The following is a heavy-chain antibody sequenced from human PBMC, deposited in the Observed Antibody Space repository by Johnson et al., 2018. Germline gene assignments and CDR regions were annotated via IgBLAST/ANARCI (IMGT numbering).Heavy chain of an antibody. CDR1: GGTSSNYE. V-gene: IGHV1-69*01. J-gene: IGHJ6*02. CDR2: IIPVFGTA. Sequence: QVQLLETGPEVKKPGSSVKVSCKASGGTSSNYEISWVRQAPGQGLEWMGGIIPVFGTANYAQKFQGRVTITADESTSTAYMELSSLRSEDTAVYYCANELGYDYFMDVWGQGTTVTVSS. CDR3: ANELGYDYFMDV. D-gene: IGHD3-3*02.